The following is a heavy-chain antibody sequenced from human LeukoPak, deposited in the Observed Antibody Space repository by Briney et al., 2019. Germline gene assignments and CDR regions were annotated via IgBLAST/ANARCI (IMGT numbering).Heavy chain of an antibody. D-gene: IGHD3-10*01. CDR2: IYHSGST. CDR1: GYSISSGYY. CDR3: ARGWYYYGSGSYYNFPWFDP. Sequence: PSETLSLTCAVSGYSISSGYYWGWIRQPPGKGLEWIGYIYHSGSTYYNPSLKSRVTISVDRSKSQFSLKLSSVTAADTAVYYCARGWYYYGSGSYYNFPWFDPWGQGTLVTVSS. J-gene: IGHJ5*02. V-gene: IGHV4-38-2*01.